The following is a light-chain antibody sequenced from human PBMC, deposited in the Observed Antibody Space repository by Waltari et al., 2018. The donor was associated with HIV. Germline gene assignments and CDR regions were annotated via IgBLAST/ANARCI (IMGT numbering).Light chain of an antibody. CDR3: QAWDRSTYVV. CDR2: QDS. V-gene: IGLV3-1*01. CDR1: KLGNRY. J-gene: IGLJ2*01. Sequence: SFELTQPPSVSVSQGQTATITCSGDKLGNRYAYWYQQKPGQSPVLVIHQDSKRPSGIPERFSGSNSGNTAMLTISGTQATDEADYYCQAWDRSTYVVFGGGTKVTVL.